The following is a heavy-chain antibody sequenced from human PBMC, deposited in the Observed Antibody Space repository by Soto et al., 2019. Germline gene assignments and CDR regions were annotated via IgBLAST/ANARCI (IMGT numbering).Heavy chain of an antibody. V-gene: IGHV1-46*01. CDR1: GYTFTSYY. D-gene: IGHD4-17*01. CDR2: IKPSGGST. J-gene: IGHJ4*02. CDR3: ARDYHSTDYGDYRDLPYYFDY. Sequence: QVQLVQSGAEVKKPGASVKVSCKASGYTFTSYYMHWVRQAPGQGLEWMGIIKPSGGSTSYAQKFQGRVTMTRGTSTSTVHMELSSLRSEDTAVYYCARDYHSTDYGDYRDLPYYFDYSGQGTLVTVSS.